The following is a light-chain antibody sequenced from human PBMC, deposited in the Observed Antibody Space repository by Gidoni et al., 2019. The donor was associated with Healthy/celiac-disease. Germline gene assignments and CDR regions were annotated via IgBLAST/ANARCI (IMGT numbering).Light chain of an antibody. Sequence: DIVMTQSPDSLAESLGERATINCKCSQSVLYSSNNKNYLAWYQQTPGQPPKLLIYWASTRESGVPDRFIGSGSGTDFTLTISILQAEDVAVYYCQQYYSTPMYTFGQGTKLEIK. J-gene: IGKJ2*01. CDR3: QQYYSTPMYT. V-gene: IGKV4-1*01. CDR1: QSVLYSSNNKNY. CDR2: WAS.